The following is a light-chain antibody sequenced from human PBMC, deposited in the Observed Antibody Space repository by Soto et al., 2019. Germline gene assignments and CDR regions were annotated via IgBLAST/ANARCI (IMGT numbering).Light chain of an antibody. CDR2: GAS. CDR3: QQYNNWPPIT. J-gene: IGKJ5*01. V-gene: IGKV3D-15*01. Sequence: EIVLTQSPGTLSLSPGERATLSCRASQSVSNNYLARYQQKPGQAPRLLIYGASNRATGIPDRFSGSGSGTEFTLTISSLQSEDFAVYYCQQYNNWPPITFGQGTRLEIK. CDR1: QSVSNN.